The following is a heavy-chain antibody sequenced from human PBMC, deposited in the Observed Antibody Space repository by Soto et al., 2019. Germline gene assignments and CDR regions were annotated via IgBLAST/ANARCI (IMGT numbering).Heavy chain of an antibody. CDR1: GFTFSSYG. CDR2: IWYDGSNK. Sequence: GGSLRLSCAASGFTFSSYGMHWVRQAPGKGLEWVAVIWYDGSNKYYADSVKGRFTISRDNSKNTLYLQMNSLRAEDTAVYYCARDSPGGFGELPIDYWGQGTLVTVSA. V-gene: IGHV3-33*01. D-gene: IGHD3-10*01. CDR3: ARDSPGGFGELPIDY. J-gene: IGHJ4*02.